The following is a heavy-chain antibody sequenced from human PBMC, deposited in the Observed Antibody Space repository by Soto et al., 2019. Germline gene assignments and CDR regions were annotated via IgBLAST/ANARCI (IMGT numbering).Heavy chain of an antibody. J-gene: IGHJ5*02. D-gene: IGHD6-6*01. CDR1: GYTFTSYD. V-gene: IGHV1-8*01. CDR3: YLLMLDSSSSVMLKNWFDP. Sequence: ASVKVSCKASGYTFTSYDINWVRQATGQGLEWMGWMNPNSGNTGYAQKFQGRVTMTRNTSISTAYMELSSLRSEDTTVYYCYLLMLDSSSSVMLKNWFDPWGQGTQVTVS. CDR2: MNPNSGNT.